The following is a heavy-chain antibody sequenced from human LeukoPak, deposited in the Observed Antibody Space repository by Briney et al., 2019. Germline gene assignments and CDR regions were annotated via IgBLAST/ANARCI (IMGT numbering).Heavy chain of an antibody. CDR2: IIPILGIA. D-gene: IGHD1-20*01. V-gene: IGHV1-69*04. CDR3: ARSGRGAKWNDDY. J-gene: IGHJ4*02. CDR1: GGTFSSYA. Sequence: SVKVSCKASGGTFSSYAISWVRQAPGQGLEWMGRIIPILGIANYAQKFQGRVTITADKSTSTAYMELSSLRSEDTAVYYCARSGRGAKWNDDYWGQGTLVTVSS.